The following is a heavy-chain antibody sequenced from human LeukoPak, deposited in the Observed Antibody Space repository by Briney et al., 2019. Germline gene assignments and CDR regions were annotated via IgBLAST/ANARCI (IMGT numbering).Heavy chain of an antibody. D-gene: IGHD3-22*01. CDR1: GGSFSGYY. V-gene: IGHV4-34*01. Sequence: PSETLSLTCAVYGGSFSGYYWSWIRQPPGKGLEWIGEINHSGSTNYNPSLKSRVTISVDTSKNQFSLKLSSVTAADTAVYYCARDALGYYGYYFDYWGQGTLVTVSS. CDR2: INHSGST. CDR3: ARDALGYYGYYFDY. J-gene: IGHJ4*02.